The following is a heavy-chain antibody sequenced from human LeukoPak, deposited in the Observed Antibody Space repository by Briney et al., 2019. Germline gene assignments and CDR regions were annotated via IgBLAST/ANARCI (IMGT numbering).Heavy chain of an antibody. D-gene: IGHD6-25*01. CDR2: INHSGGT. Sequence: PSETLSLTCAVYGGSFSGYYWSWIRQPPGKGLEWIGEINHSGGTNYNPSLKSRVTISVDTSKNQFSLKLSSVTAADTAVYYCARVPYGSARRPADYWGQGTLVTVSS. CDR1: GGSFSGYY. CDR3: ARVPYGSARRPADY. J-gene: IGHJ4*02. V-gene: IGHV4-34*01.